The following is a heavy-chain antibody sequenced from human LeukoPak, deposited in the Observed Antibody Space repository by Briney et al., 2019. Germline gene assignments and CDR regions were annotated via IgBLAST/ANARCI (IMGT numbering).Heavy chain of an antibody. J-gene: IGHJ4*02. D-gene: IGHD1-26*01. CDR2: IYYTGST. CDR3: ARFGTLGALDY. CDR1: GGSISTYY. V-gene: IGHV4-59*08. Sequence: SETLSLTCTVSGGSISTYYWSWIRQPPGKGLEWIGYIYYTGSTNYNPSLKSRVTISVDTSKNQFSLKLSSVTAADTAVYYCARFGTLGALDYWGQGTLVTVSS.